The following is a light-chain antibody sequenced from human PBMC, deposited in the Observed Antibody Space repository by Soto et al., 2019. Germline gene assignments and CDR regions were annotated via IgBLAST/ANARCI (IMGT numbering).Light chain of an antibody. CDR2: GAS. CDR1: QSVTSNY. J-gene: IGKJ1*01. Sequence: EVGLTRSPGSLSISQGERATLSCRVIQSVTSNYIAWYQQKPGQAPRLLIYGASSRATGIPDRFSGSGSGTDFTLTISRLEPADFAVYYCQRYGSSRPWTFGQGTKVDIK. V-gene: IGKV3-20*01. CDR3: QRYGSSRPWT.